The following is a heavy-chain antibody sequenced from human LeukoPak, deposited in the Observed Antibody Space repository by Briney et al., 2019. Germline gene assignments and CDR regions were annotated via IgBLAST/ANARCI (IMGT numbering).Heavy chain of an antibody. CDR2: MNPNSGNT. CDR3: ARGRVSSRSFPFQH. D-gene: IGHD2-2*01. CDR1: GYTFTSYD. Sequence: ASVKVSCKASGYTFTSYDINWVLQATGQGLEWMGWMNPNSGNTGYAQKFQGRVTMTRNTSISTAYMELSSLRSEDTAVYYCARGRVSSRSFPFQHWGQGTLVTVSS. J-gene: IGHJ1*01. V-gene: IGHV1-8*01.